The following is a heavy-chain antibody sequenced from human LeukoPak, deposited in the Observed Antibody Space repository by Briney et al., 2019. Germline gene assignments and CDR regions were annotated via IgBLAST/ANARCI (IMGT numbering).Heavy chain of an antibody. CDR2: ISGSGSNT. CDR1: GFTFSTYA. Sequence: GGSLRLSCAASGFTFSTYAMSWVRQAPGKGLEWVSTISGSGSNTYFVDSVKGRFTISRDNSKNTLYLQMNSLRAEDTAVYYCAKRSYVYCDYWGQGTLVTVSS. J-gene: IGHJ4*02. CDR3: AKRSYVYCDY. V-gene: IGHV3-23*01. D-gene: IGHD5-18*01.